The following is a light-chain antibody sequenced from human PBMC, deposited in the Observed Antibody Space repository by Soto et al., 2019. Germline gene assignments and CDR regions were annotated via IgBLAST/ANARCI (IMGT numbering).Light chain of an antibody. CDR1: QGVLHSSNNKNY. J-gene: IGKJ1*01. V-gene: IGKV4-1*01. CDR3: QQYYSYSRT. Sequence: MLQSSVSVTVSLTYRASLSCKSSQGVLHSSNNKNYLAWYQQKPGQPPKLLIYCASTRESGVPARFSGSGSGTDFTLTISSLQAEDVAVYYCQQYYSYSRTFGQGTKVDIK. CDR2: CAS.